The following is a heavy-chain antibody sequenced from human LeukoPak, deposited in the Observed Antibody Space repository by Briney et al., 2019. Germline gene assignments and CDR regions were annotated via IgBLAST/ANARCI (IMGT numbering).Heavy chain of an antibody. Sequence: SETLSLTCTVSGGSISGHYWNWIRQPPGKGLEWIGSLYNSGSPNYNPSLKSRVTISLDTSKNHFSLRLTSATSADTAVYYCARQSAGFDLWGQGTLVTVSS. CDR2: LYNSGSP. J-gene: IGHJ4*02. CDR3: ARQSAGFDL. CDR1: GGSISGHY. V-gene: IGHV4-59*08.